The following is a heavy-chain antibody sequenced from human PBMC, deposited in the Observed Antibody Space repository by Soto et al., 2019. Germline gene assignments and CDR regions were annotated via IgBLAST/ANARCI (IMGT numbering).Heavy chain of an antibody. V-gene: IGHV4-30-4*01. CDR1: GGSISSGDYY. CDR3: AREGYYDSSGYYYWYFDL. CDR2: IYYSGST. J-gene: IGHJ2*01. Sequence: QVQLQESGPGLVKPSQTLSLTCTVSGGSISSGDYYWSWIRQPPGKGLEWIGYIYYSGSTYCNPSLKSRVTISVDTSKNQFSLKLSSVTAADTAVYYCAREGYYDSSGYYYWYFDLWGRGTLVTVSS. D-gene: IGHD3-22*01.